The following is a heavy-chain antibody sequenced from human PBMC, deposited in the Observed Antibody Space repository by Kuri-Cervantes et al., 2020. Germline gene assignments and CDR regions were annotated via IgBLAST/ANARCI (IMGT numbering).Heavy chain of an antibody. CDR1: GFTFSSYG. Sequence: GGSLRLSCAASGFTFSSYGMHWVRQAPGKGLEWVAVISYDGSNKYYADSVKGRFTTSRDNSKNTLYLQMNSLRAEDTAVYYCARVVWDYYGSGSYYDDAFDIWGQGTMVTVSS. D-gene: IGHD3-10*01. V-gene: IGHV3-30*19. J-gene: IGHJ3*02. CDR2: ISYDGSNK. CDR3: ARVVWDYYGSGSYYDDAFDI.